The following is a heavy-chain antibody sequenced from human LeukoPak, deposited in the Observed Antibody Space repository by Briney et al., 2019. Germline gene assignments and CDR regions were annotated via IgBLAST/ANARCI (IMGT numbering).Heavy chain of an antibody. J-gene: IGHJ4*02. CDR2: INTNTGNP. CDR1: GYTFTSYA. Sequence: ASVKVSCKASGYTFTSYAMNWVRQAPGQGLEWMGWINTNTGNPTYAQGFTGRFVFSLDTSVSTAYLQISSLKAEDTAVYYCARDEWELLYPPHNPVPLDYWGQGTLVTVSS. V-gene: IGHV7-4-1*02. CDR3: ARDEWELLYPPHNPVPLDY. D-gene: IGHD1-26*01.